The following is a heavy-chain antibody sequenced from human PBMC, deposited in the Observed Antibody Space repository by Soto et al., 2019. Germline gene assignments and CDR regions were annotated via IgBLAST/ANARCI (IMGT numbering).Heavy chain of an antibody. CDR3: ARGKLGSSSPEDYYYYGMDV. V-gene: IGHV1-3*01. CDR1: GYTFTSYA. CDR2: INAGNGNT. J-gene: IGHJ6*02. Sequence: ASVKVSCKASGYTFTSYAMHWVRQAPGQRLEWMGWINAGNGNTKYSQKFQGRVTITRDTSASTAYMELSSLRSEDTAVYYCARGKLGSSSPEDYYYYGMDVWGQGTTVTVSS. D-gene: IGHD6-6*01.